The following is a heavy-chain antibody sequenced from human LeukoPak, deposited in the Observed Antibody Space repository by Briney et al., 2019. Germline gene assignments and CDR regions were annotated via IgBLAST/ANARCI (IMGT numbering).Heavy chain of an antibody. CDR2: IYHSGST. J-gene: IGHJ3*02. CDR3: ARSASGSYAFGI. V-gene: IGHV4-4*02. Sequence: PSETLSLTCAVSGGSISSPNWWSWVRQPPGKGLEWIGEIYHSGSTNYNLSLKSRVTISVDKAKNQFSLKLNSVTAADTAVYYCARSASGSYAFGIWGQGTMVTVSS. CDR1: GGSISSPNW. D-gene: IGHD1-26*01.